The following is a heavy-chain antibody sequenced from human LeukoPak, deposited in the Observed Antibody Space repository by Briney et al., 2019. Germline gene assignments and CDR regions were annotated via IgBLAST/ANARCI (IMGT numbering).Heavy chain of an antibody. J-gene: IGHJ4*02. V-gene: IGHV4-59*01. CDR3: ARDSGAWELLGGLDY. CDR1: GDSISSYY. D-gene: IGHD1-26*01. CDR2: IYYSGST. Sequence: SETLSLTCTVSGDSISSYYWSWIRQPPGKGLEWIGYIYYSGSTNYNPSLKSRVTISVDTSKNQFSLKLSSVTAADTAVYYCARDSGAWELLGGLDYWGQGTLVTVSS.